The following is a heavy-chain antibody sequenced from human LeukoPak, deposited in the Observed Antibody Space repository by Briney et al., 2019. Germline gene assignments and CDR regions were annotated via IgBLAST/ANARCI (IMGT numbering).Heavy chain of an antibody. CDR3: ARDLEQWLVRNGMDV. V-gene: IGHV1-46*01. CDR1: GYTFTSCY. J-gene: IGHJ6*02. CDR2: INPSGGST. Sequence: ASVKVSCKASGYTFTSCYMHWVRQAPGQGLEWMGIINPSGGSTSYAQKFQGRVTMTRDTSTSTVYMELSSLRSEDTAVYYCARDLEQWLVRNGMDVWGQGTTVTVSS. D-gene: IGHD6-19*01.